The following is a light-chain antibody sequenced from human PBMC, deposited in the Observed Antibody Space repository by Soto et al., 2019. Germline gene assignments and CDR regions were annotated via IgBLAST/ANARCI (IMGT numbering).Light chain of an antibody. Sequence: EIVMTQSPATLSVSPGERATLSCRASQSVSSNLAWYQQKPGQAPRLLIYGASTRATAIPARFSGSESGTEFTLTISSLQSEDFAVYYCQQYNNWPPYTFGQGTKVDIK. CDR3: QQYNNWPPYT. V-gene: IGKV3-15*01. J-gene: IGKJ2*01. CDR2: GAS. CDR1: QSVSSN.